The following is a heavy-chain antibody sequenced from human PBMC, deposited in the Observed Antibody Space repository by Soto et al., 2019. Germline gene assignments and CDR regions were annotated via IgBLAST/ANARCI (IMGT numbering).Heavy chain of an antibody. CDR3: ARTRMIESWIDS. D-gene: IGHD3-16*01. J-gene: IGHJ4*02. Sequence: PSETLSLTCNVSGSSISSYYWSWIRQPPGKGLEWIGYVYYTGSTLYNPSLKSRVTISVDMSKKEFSLRLSSVIAADTAVYYCARTRMIESWIDSWGQGNAVTVSS. CDR2: VYYTGST. V-gene: IGHV4-59*01. CDR1: GSSISSYY.